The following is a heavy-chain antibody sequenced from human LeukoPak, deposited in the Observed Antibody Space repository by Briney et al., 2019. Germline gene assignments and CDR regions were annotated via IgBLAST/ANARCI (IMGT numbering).Heavy chain of an antibody. CDR1: GFSFTDYA. CDR2: FKTNYNQV. CDR3: ARSVPDYTRFDF. J-gene: IGHJ4*02. V-gene: IGHV3-23*05. D-gene: IGHD4-11*01. Sequence: GGSLRLSCVASGFSFTDYAMNWVRQAPGKGLEWVSTFKTNYNQVYYAESVRGRFTMSTDNSKKTAYLQMNSLRVGDTALYYCARSVPDYTRFDFWGQGALVTVSS.